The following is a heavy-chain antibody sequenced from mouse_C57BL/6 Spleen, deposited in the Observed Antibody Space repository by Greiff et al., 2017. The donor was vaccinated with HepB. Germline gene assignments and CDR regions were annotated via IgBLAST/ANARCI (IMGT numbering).Heavy chain of an antibody. CDR1: GYTFTDYY. D-gene: IGHD2-4*01. Sequence: VHVKQSGPVLVKPGASVKMSCKASGYTFTDYYMNWVKQSHGKSLEWIGVINPYNGGTSYNQKFKGKATLTVDKSSITAYMELNSLTSEDSAVYYCARWGYDYDVWFAYWGQGTLVTVSA. CDR2: INPYNGGT. CDR3: ARWGYDYDVWFAY. J-gene: IGHJ3*01. V-gene: IGHV1-19*01.